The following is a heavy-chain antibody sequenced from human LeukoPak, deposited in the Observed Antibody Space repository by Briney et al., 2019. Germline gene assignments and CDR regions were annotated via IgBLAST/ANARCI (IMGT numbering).Heavy chain of an antibody. CDR1: GGSISSSNW. D-gene: IGHD2-2*01. V-gene: IGHV4-4*02. J-gene: IGHJ4*02. CDR2: IYHSGST. CDR3: ERDYCSSTSCSNY. Sequence: SETLSLTCAVSGGSISSSNWWSWVRQPPGKGLEWIGEIYHSGSTYYNPSLKSRVTISVDRSKNQFSLKLSSVTAADTAVYYCERDYCSSTSCSNYWGQGTLVTVSS.